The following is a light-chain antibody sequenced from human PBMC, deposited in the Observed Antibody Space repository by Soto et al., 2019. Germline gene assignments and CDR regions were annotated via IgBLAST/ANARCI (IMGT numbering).Light chain of an antibody. Sequence: QAALTQPRSVYGSPGQSVTVSCTGTSSDVGGYDFVSWYQQHPAKAPKLVIFDVNKRPSGVPDRFSGSKSGNTASLTISGLRAEDEADYYCCSYAGSYTLYVFGTGTKVTVL. CDR3: CSYAGSYTLYV. CDR1: SSDVGGYDF. CDR2: DVN. J-gene: IGLJ1*01. V-gene: IGLV2-11*01.